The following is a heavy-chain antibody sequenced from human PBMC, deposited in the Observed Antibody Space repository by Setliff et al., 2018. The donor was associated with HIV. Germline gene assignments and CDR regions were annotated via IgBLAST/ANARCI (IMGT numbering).Heavy chain of an antibody. CDR1: GGSISSSSFY. CDR2: VFYSGST. V-gene: IGHV4-39*01. J-gene: IGHJ4*02. Sequence: SSETLSLTCIVSGGSISSSSFYWGWIRQPPGKGLEWIGNVFYSGSTYYNPSLKSRVSMSIDTSRNQFSLKLTSVTAADTAVYFCARFPTVVTAPGFWGRGTLVTVSS. D-gene: IGHD2-21*02. CDR3: ARFPTVVTAPGF.